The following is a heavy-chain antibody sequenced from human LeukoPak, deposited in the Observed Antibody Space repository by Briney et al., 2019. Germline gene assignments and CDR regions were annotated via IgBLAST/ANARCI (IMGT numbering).Heavy chain of an antibody. V-gene: IGHV3-53*01. Sequence: GGSLRLSCAVSGFTVSSNYMSWVRQAPGKGLERVSFIYSGGSTYYADSVKGRFTISRDNSKNTLYLQMNSLRPEDTAVYYCARALYRGYYFDYWGQGTLVTVSS. D-gene: IGHD3-16*01. CDR2: IYSGGST. CDR3: ARALYRGYYFDY. J-gene: IGHJ4*02. CDR1: GFTVSSNY.